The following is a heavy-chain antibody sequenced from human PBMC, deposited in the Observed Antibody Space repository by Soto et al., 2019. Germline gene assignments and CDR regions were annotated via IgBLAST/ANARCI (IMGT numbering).Heavy chain of an antibody. Sequence: ASVKVSCKASGYTFTIYGISWVRQAPGQGLEWMGWISAYNGNTNYAQKLQGRVTMTTDTSTSTAYMELRSLRSDDTAVYYCARAPSSSYYDFLTVYYFWPDVDYWGQGTLVTVSS. CDR3: ARAPSSSYYDFLTVYYFWPDVDY. D-gene: IGHD3-9*01. J-gene: IGHJ4*02. CDR1: GYTFTIYG. V-gene: IGHV1-18*01. CDR2: ISAYNGNT.